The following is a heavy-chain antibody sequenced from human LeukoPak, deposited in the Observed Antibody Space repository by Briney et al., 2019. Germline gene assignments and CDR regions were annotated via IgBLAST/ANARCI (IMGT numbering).Heavy chain of an antibody. V-gene: IGHV5-51*01. J-gene: IGHJ3*02. CDR3: ARGGVDLWFGELGAFDI. CDR2: IYPGDSDT. D-gene: IGHD3-10*01. CDR1: GYSFTSYW. Sequence: GESLKISCEGSGYSFTSYWIGWVRQMPGKGLEWMGIIYPGDSDTRYSPSFQGQVTISADKSISTAYLQWSSLKASDTAMYYCARGGVDLWFGELGAFDIWGQGTMVTVSS.